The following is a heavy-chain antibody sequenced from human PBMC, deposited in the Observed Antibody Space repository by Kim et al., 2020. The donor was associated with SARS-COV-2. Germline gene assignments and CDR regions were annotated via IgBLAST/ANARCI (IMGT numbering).Heavy chain of an antibody. D-gene: IGHD2-15*01. Sequence: SETLSLTCTVSGGSISSSSYYWGWIRQPPGKGLEWIGSIYYSGSTYYNPSLKSRVTISVDTSKNQFSLKLSSVTAADTAVYYCARPQWGPVVAPTGAGFDPWGQGTLVTVSS. CDR3: ARPQWGPVVAPTGAGFDP. CDR2: IYYSGST. J-gene: IGHJ5*02. CDR1: GGSISSSSYY. V-gene: IGHV4-39*01.